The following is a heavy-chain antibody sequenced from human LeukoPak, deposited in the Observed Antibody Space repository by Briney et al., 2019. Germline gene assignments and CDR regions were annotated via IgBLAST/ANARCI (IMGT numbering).Heavy chain of an antibody. Sequence: GGSLRLSCAASGLTFRSYGMHWVRQAPGKGLEWVTVMSFDGNNEFYADSVKGRFTISRDNSKNTVYLQMNSLRAEDTAVYYCARDGSGGYSKREGYFDYWGQGTLVTVSS. CDR3: ARDGSGGYSKREGYFDY. CDR1: GLTFRSYG. CDR2: MSFDGNNE. J-gene: IGHJ4*02. V-gene: IGHV3-30*19. D-gene: IGHD3-22*01.